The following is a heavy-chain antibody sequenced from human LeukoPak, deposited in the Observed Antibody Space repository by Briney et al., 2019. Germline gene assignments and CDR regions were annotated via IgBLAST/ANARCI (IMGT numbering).Heavy chain of an antibody. CDR2: ISSSGSTI. V-gene: IGHV3-11*04. J-gene: IGHJ4*02. Sequence: GGSLRLSCAASGFTFSDYYMSWIRQAPGKGLEWVSYISSSGSTIYYADSVKGRFTISRDNAKNTLFLQMNSLRVEDTAVYYCARSVYNYGPGADYWGQGTLVTVSS. CDR3: ARSVYNYGPGADY. CDR1: GFTFSDYY. D-gene: IGHD5-12*01.